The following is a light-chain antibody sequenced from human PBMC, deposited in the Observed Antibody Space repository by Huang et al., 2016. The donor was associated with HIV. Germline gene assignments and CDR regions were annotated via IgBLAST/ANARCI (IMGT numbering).Light chain of an antibody. J-gene: IGKJ1*01. CDR3: MQASHGAGT. CDR2: KRS. V-gene: IGKV2-30*01. Sequence: VVLTQSPVSLPATLGQPAAIECKSNESLVYSDGNIYLNWFHQRPGHSPRRLIFKRSNRDSGVPDRFSAGGSGTDFTLFISEVESEDVGDYYRMQASHGAGTFGPGT. CDR1: ESLVYSDGNIY.